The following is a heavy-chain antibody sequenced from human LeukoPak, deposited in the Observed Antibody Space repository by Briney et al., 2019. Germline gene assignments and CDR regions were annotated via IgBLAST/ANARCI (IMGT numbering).Heavy chain of an antibody. J-gene: IGHJ4*02. CDR3: ARAGTGILLWFGDRSDY. CDR2: ISSSSSYT. Sequence: GGSLRLSCAASGFTFGSYTMNWVRQAPGKGLEWVSSISSSSSYTYYADSVKGRFTISRDNAKKSLYLQMNSLRAEDTAVYYCARAGTGILLWFGDRSDYWGQGTLVTVSS. CDR1: GFTFGSYT. D-gene: IGHD3-10*01. V-gene: IGHV3-21*01.